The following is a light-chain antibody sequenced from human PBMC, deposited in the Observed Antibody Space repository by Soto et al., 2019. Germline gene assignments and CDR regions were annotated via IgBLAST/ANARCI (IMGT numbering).Light chain of an antibody. CDR1: QHVSSN. CDR2: RAS. V-gene: IGKV3-15*01. CDR3: QQYNNWPYT. Sequence: EIVMTQSPATLSVSPGGSANLSCRASQHVSSNFAWYRQKPGQAPTLLIYRASTRATGIPARFSGRGSGTEFTLTISSLQAEDFAVYYCQQYNNWPYTFGQGTKLEIK. J-gene: IGKJ2*01.